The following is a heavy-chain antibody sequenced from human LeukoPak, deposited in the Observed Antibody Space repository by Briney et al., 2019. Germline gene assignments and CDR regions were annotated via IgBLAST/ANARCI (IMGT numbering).Heavy chain of an antibody. Sequence: GGSLRLSCAASNFTFSTYWMTWVRQAPGKGLEWVAIISQDGSVQHYVDSVKDRFTISRDNAKNSLYLQMNSLGAEDTAVYYCARDGIMSCTGSFSFDYWGQGALVTVSS. CDR3: ARDGIMSCTGSFSFDY. D-gene: IGHD2-8*02. J-gene: IGHJ4*02. V-gene: IGHV3-7*01. CDR2: ISQDGSVQ. CDR1: NFTFSTYW.